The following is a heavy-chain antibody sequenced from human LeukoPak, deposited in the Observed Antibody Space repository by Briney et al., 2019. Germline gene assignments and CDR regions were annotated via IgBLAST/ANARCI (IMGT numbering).Heavy chain of an antibody. Sequence: GGSLRLSCAASGFTFSRYGMHWVRQAPGKGLEWVAVISYDGSNKYYADSVKGRFTISRDNSKNTLFLQMNSLRAEDTAVYYCARWRWIQLGGDYWGQGTLVTVSS. J-gene: IGHJ4*02. V-gene: IGHV3-30*03. CDR2: ISYDGSNK. CDR1: GFTFSRYG. D-gene: IGHD5-24*01. CDR3: ARWRWIQLGGDY.